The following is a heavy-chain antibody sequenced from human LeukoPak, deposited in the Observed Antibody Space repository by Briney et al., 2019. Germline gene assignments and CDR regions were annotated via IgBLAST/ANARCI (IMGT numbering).Heavy chain of an antibody. CDR2: ISGSGDST. CDR3: AKVVAGNIDYYFDY. CDR1: GFTFSSYA. D-gene: IGHD2/OR15-2a*01. J-gene: IGHJ4*02. Sequence: PGGSLRLSCAASGFTFSSYAMSWVRQAPGKGLEWVSAISGSGDSTYYADSVKGRFTSSRDNSKNTVYLQMRNLRVEHTAVYYCAKVVAGNIDYYFDYWGQGILATVSS. V-gene: IGHV3-23*01.